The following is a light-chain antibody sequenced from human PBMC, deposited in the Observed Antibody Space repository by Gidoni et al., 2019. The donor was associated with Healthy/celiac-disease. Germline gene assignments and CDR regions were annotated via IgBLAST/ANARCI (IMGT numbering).Light chain of an antibody. V-gene: IGKV4-1*01. CDR3: QQYYSTPLT. CDR1: QSVLYSSNNKNY. CDR2: WAS. Sequence: DIVMTQSPDSLAVSLGERATINCKYSQSVLYSSNNKNYLAWYQKKPGQPPKLLIYWASTRESVVPDRFSGSGSGTDFTLTISRLQAEDVAVYYCQQYYSTPLTFGGGTKVEIK. J-gene: IGKJ4*01.